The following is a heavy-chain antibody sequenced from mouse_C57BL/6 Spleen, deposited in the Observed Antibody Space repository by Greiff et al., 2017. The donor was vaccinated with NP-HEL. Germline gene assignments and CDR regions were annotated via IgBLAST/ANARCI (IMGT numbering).Heavy chain of an antibody. Sequence: EVQLQESGAELVKPGASVKLSCTASGFNITDYYMHWVKQRTEQGLEWIGRIDPEDGETKSAPKFQGKATITADTSANTAYLQLSSLTSEDTAVYYCAAGSSYWYFDVWGTGTTVTVSS. J-gene: IGHJ1*03. CDR3: AAGSSYWYFDV. CDR2: IDPEDGET. D-gene: IGHD1-1*01. V-gene: IGHV14-2*01. CDR1: GFNITDYY.